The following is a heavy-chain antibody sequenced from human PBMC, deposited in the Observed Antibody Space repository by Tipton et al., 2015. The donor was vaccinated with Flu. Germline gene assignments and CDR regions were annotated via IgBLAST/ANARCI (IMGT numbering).Heavy chain of an antibody. Sequence: SLRLSCAASGFAFSIDWMSWVRQAPGKGLEWVANIKEDGSQKYYVDSVRGRFTISRDNSKNTLYLQMNSLRAEDTAVYYCAKDILRWAFDFWGQGTMVTVSS. CDR1: GFAFSIDW. CDR2: IKEDGSQK. J-gene: IGHJ3*01. V-gene: IGHV3-7*03. CDR3: AKDILRWAFDF. D-gene: IGHD3-3*01.